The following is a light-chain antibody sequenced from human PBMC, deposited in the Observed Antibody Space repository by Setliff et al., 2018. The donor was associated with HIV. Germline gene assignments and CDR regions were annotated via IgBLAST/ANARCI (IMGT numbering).Light chain of an antibody. V-gene: IGLV2-8*01. Sequence: QSVLTQPASVSGSPGQSITISCTGTSSDVGGYNSVSWYQQHPDRAPKLMIYDVNKRPSGVPDRFSGSKSGNTASLTVSGLQDEDEADYYCSSYAGSNKGVFGTGTKVTVL. CDR1: SSDVGGYNS. J-gene: IGLJ1*01. CDR2: DVN. CDR3: SSYAGSNKGV.